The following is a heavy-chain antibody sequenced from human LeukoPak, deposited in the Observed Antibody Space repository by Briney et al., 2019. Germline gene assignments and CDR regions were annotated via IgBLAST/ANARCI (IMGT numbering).Heavy chain of an antibody. D-gene: IGHD1/OR15-1a*01. V-gene: IGHV3-23*01. CDR3: AREAVMPVAPVKIGTSDRPLYEYYGLDV. J-gene: IGHJ6*02. CDR2: ISGSGGST. CDR1: GFIFSSYA. Sequence: GGSLRLSCAASGFIFSSYAMSWVRQAPGKGVEWVSAISGSGGSTYYADSVKGRFTISRDNSKNTLYLQMNSLRAEDTAVYYCAREAVMPVAPVKIGTSDRPLYEYYGLDVWGQGTTVTVS.